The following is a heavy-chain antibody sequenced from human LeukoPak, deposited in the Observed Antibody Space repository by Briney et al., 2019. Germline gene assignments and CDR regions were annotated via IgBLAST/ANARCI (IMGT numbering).Heavy chain of an antibody. CDR2: IYYSGST. Sequence: SQTLSLTCTVSGGSISSGGYYWSWIRQHPGKGLEWIGYIYYSGSTYYNPSLKSRVTISVDTSKNQFSLKLSSVTAADTAVYYCARDSVVPAVNYYYGMDVGGQGTTVTVSS. V-gene: IGHV4-31*03. J-gene: IGHJ6*02. D-gene: IGHD2-2*01. CDR3: ARDSVVPAVNYYYGMDV. CDR1: GGSISSGGYY.